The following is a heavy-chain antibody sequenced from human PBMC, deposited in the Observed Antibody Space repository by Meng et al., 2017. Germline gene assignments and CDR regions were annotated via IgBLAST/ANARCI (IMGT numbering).Heavy chain of an antibody. CDR3: ARGLVLSWLDWDY. CDR1: GYTFTSYG. J-gene: IGHJ4*02. V-gene: IGHV1-18*01. CDR2: ISAYNGNT. D-gene: IGHD6-19*01. Sequence: ASVKVSCKASGYTFTSYGISWVRQAPGQGLEWMGWISAYNGNTNYAQKFQGRVTMTRDTSISTAYMELSRLRSDDTAVYYCARGLVLSWLDWDYWGQGTLVTVSS.